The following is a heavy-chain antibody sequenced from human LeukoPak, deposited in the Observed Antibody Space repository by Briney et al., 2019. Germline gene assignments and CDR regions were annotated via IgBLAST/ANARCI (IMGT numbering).Heavy chain of an antibody. CDR3: ATDTGYSSSWYEGYYFDY. V-gene: IGHV3-74*01. D-gene: IGHD6-13*01. CDR2: INSDGSST. CDR1: GFTFSSYW. Sequence: GGSLRLSCAASGFTFSSYWMHWVRQAPGKGLVWVSRINSDGSSTSYAGSVKGRFTISRDNAKNTLYLQMNSLRAEDTAVYYCATDTGYSSSWYEGYYFDYWGQGTLVTVSS. J-gene: IGHJ4*02.